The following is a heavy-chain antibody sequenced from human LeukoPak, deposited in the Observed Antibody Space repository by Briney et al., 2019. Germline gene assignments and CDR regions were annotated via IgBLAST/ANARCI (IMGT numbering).Heavy chain of an antibody. CDR3: ARAADYGDYVKGHYYYYMDV. D-gene: IGHD4-17*01. J-gene: IGHJ6*03. CDR2: IYPGDSDT. CDR1: GYGFTSYW. V-gene: IGHV5-51*01. Sequence: GESLKISCKGSGYGFTSYWIGWVRQMPGKGLEWMGIIYPGDSDTRYSPSFQGQVTISADKSISTAYLQWSSLKASDTAMYYCARAADYGDYVKGHYYYYMDVWGKGTTVTVSS.